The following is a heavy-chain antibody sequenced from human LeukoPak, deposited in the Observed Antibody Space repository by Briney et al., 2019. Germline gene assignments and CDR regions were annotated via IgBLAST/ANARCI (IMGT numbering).Heavy chain of an antibody. V-gene: IGHV1-18*01. Sequence: EASVKVSCKASGYKFTSYGISWVRQAPGQGLEWMGWISPYNGNTDYAQNFQGRVSMTTDTSTNIAYMELRSLTSDDTAVYFCARDAVAGRSKFDYWGQGTLVTVSS. J-gene: IGHJ4*02. CDR3: ARDAVAGRSKFDY. CDR1: GYKFTSYG. CDR2: ISPYNGNT. D-gene: IGHD6-19*01.